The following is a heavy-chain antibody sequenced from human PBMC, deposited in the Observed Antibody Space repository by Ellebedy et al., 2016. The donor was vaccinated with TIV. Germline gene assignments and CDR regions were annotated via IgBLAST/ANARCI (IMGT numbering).Heavy chain of an antibody. CDR3: ASRASGRSDLGRVVYFDY. D-gene: IGHD1-26*01. J-gene: IGHJ4*02. Sequence: MPGGSLRLSCNVSGASITTYYWNWIRQSPGKGLEWIGYMSYSGSTNYNPSLKSRVTISVDTSKNQFSLRLSSVTAADTAVYYWASRASGRSDLGRVVYFDYWGQGTLVTVSS. V-gene: IGHV4-59*08. CDR1: GASITTYY. CDR2: MSYSGST.